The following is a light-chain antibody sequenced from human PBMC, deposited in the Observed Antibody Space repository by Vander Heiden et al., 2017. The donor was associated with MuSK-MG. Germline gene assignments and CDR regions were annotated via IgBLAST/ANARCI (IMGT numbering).Light chain of an antibody. CDR1: PSISSC. Sequence: VQLTHSPSFLSASVGDRVSNTCRASPSISSCLAWYQQKPGKAPKLLIYAASTLQSGVPSRFSGSGSGTEFTLTISSLQPEDFATYYCQQLNSYPLSFGGGTKVEIK. CDR2: AAS. CDR3: QQLNSYPLS. V-gene: IGKV1-9*01. J-gene: IGKJ4*01.